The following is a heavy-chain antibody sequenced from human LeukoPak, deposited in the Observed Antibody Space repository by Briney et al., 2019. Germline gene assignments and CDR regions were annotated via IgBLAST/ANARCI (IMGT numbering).Heavy chain of an antibody. CDR2: ISAGGTSM. V-gene: IGHV3-48*03. CDR1: GFTFSTYE. J-gene: IGHJ3*02. D-gene: IGHD5-18*01. CDR3: ARGGNYGYLWNAFDI. Sequence: AGSLRLSCAAFGFTFSTYEMNWVRQAPGKGLEWVSYISAGGTSMYYADSVKGRFTISRDNAKHSLYLQMNSLRSGDRTVYYCARGGNYGYLWNAFDIWGQGTMVTVSS.